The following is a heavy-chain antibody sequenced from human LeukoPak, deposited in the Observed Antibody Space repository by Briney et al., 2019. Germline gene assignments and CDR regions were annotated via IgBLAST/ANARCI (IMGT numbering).Heavy chain of an antibody. V-gene: IGHV3-23*01. J-gene: IGHJ4*02. CDR2: ISGSGGST. CDR1: GFTFGDYA. Sequence: PGRSLRLSCTASGFTFGDYAMSWVRQAPGKGLEWVSAISGSGGSTYYADSVKGRFTISRDNSKNTLYLQMNSLRAEDTAVYYCAKDIVVVPAAQRDYFDYWGQGTLVTVSS. D-gene: IGHD2-2*01. CDR3: AKDIVVVPAAQRDYFDY.